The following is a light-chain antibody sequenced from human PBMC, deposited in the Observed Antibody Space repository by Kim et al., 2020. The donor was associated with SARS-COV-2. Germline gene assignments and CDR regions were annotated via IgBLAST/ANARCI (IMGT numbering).Light chain of an antibody. Sequence: GQPVTIASTGSSSHVGGYNYVSWYQQHPGQAPKLVIYDVSKRPSGVPDRFSGSKSGNTASLTISGLQAEDEADYYCCSYAGSYSRVFGGGTQLTVL. CDR1: SSHVGGYNY. CDR3: CSYAGSYSRV. J-gene: IGLJ3*02. V-gene: IGLV2-11*01. CDR2: DVS.